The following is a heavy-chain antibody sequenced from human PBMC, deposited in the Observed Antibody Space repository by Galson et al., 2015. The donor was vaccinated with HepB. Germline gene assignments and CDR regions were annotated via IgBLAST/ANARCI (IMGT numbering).Heavy chain of an antibody. CDR1: GYTFTSYG. V-gene: IGHV1-18*01. J-gene: IGHJ3*02. CDR3: ASASAYLGAPDSYAFDI. CDR2: ISAYNGNT. Sequence: SVKVSCKASGYTFTSYGISWVRQAPGQGLEWMGWISAYNGNTNYAQKLQGRVTMTTDTSTSTAYMELRSLRSDDTAVYYCASASAYLGAPDSYAFDIWGQGTMVTVSS. D-gene: IGHD1-26*01.